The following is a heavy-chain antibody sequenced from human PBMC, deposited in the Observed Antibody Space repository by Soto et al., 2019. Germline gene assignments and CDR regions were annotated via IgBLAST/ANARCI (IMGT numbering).Heavy chain of an antibody. CDR2: FDPEDGET. J-gene: IGHJ3*02. CDR3: ATRSYDFLTGYSEMGPDSFDI. CDR1: GYIFTGYH. D-gene: IGHD3-9*01. V-gene: IGHV1-24*01. Sequence: ASVKVSCKASGYIFTGYHMHWVRQAPGKGLEWMGGFDPEDGETIYAQKFQGRVTMTEDTSTDTAYMELSSLRSEATAVYFCATRSYDFLTGYSEMGPDSFDIWGQGTMVTVSS.